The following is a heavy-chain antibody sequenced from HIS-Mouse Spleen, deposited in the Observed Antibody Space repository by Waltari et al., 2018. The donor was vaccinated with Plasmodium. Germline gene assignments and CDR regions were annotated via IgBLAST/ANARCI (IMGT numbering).Heavy chain of an antibody. CDR1: GFTVSSHY. CDR3: ARGMKSSSSAFDI. V-gene: IGHV3-53*01. Sequence: EVQLVESGGGLIQPGGSLRLSCAASGFTVSSHYMSWVRQAPGKGLEGVSVSYSGVSTDYADAVKGRVTNSRDNSKNTLYLEMNSLRAEDTAVYYCARGMKSSSSAFDIWGQGTMVTVSS. D-gene: IGHD6-6*01. CDR2: SYSGVST. J-gene: IGHJ3*02.